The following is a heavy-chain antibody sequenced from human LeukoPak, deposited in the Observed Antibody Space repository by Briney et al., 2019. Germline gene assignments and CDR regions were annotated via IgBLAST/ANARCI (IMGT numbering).Heavy chain of an antibody. CDR1: GFTFSSCA. CDR3: AKFATMVRGVIPSDAFDI. CDR2: ISGSGGST. J-gene: IGHJ3*02. V-gene: IGHV3-23*01. Sequence: GGSLRLSCVASGFTFSSCAMSWVRQAPGKGLEWVSAISGSGGSTYYADSVKGRFTISRDNSKNTLYLQMNSLRAEDTAVYYCAKFATMVRGVIPSDAFDIWGQGTMVTVSS. D-gene: IGHD3-10*01.